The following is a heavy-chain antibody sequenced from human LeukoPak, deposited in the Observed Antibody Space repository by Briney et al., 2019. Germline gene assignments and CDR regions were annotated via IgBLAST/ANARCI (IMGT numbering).Heavy chain of an antibody. Sequence: SETLSLTCDVSGVSISGTNYYWGWIRQPPGMGLEWIGSIHYRLPTFYNPLLKSRVTISVDTPKNQISLRLRSVTAADTAVYYCARHEEEDGYNAKTPDYWGQGTLVTVSS. CDR2: IHYRLPT. D-gene: IGHD5-24*01. CDR3: ARHEEEDGYNAKTPDY. CDR1: GVSISGTNYY. V-gene: IGHV4-39*01. J-gene: IGHJ4*02.